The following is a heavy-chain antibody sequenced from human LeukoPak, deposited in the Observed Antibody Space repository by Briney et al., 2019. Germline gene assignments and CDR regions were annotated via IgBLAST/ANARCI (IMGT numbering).Heavy chain of an antibody. J-gene: IGHJ3*01. D-gene: IGHD3-16*01. V-gene: IGHV1-8*03. CDR3: ARGPYDYVWGSEAFDL. CDR1: GYTFTGYD. Sequence: ASVKVSCKASGYTFTGYDINWVRQAAGQGLEWLGWMNPNSGNTGYAQKFQGRVTITRNTSISTAYMELSSLRSEDTAVYYCARGPYDYVWGSEAFDLWGQGTMVTVSS. CDR2: MNPNSGNT.